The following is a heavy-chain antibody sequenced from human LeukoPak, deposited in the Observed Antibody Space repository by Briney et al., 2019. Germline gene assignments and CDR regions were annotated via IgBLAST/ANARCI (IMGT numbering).Heavy chain of an antibody. Sequence: PSETLSLTCTVSGGSISSYYWSWIRQPPGKGLEWIGYIYYSGSTNYNPSLKSRVTISVDTSKNQFSLKLSSVTAADTAVYYCARGEYSSGWNYYYYYYMDVWGKGTTVTISS. CDR3: ARGEYSSGWNYYYYYYMDV. CDR1: GGSISSYY. J-gene: IGHJ6*03. D-gene: IGHD6-19*01. V-gene: IGHV4-59*01. CDR2: IYYSGST.